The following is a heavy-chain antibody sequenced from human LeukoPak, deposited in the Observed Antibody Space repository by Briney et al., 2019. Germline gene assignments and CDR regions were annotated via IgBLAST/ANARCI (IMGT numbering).Heavy chain of an antibody. Sequence: AGSVRLSCAASGFTFTSYEMNWVRQAPGQGLEWISYISSSDSTIYYADSLKGRFTISRDNAKNSLYLQLTSLRANDTAVYYCAIRENSSRWYTCYYSYSMDVWGKGTTVTDSS. CDR1: GFTFTSYE. CDR2: ISSSDSTI. D-gene: IGHD6-13*01. J-gene: IGHJ6*04. V-gene: IGHV3-48*03. CDR3: AIRENSSRWYTCYYSYSMDV.